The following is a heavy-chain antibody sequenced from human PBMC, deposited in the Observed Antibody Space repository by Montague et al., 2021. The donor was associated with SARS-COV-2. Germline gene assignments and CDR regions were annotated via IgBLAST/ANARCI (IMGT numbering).Heavy chain of an antibody. D-gene: IGHD5/OR15-5a*01. CDR2: VSYGGST. J-gene: IGHJ4*02. Sequence: SETLSLTCTVSGASITSYFWNWVRQPPGKGLEWIGYVSYGGSTNYNPSLKSRVTISVDTSKNQFSFNLSSVTAADTAMYYCARGHMDIVSTRFDSWGQGTLVTVSS. CDR1: GASITSYF. V-gene: IGHV4-59*01. CDR3: ARGHMDIVSTRFDS.